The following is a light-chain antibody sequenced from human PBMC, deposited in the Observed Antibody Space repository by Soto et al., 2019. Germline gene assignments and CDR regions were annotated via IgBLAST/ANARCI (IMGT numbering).Light chain of an antibody. CDR2: DVT. Sequence: HSVRAQAASVFGSPGQSITLSRPGTSSDVGGYDYVSWYQQHPGKAPKLMIYDVTNRPSGVSNRFSGSKSGNTASLTISGLQAEDEADYYCISYASINTYVFGTGTKVTVL. CDR1: SSDVGGYDY. CDR3: ISYASINTYV. J-gene: IGLJ1*01. V-gene: IGLV2-14*01.